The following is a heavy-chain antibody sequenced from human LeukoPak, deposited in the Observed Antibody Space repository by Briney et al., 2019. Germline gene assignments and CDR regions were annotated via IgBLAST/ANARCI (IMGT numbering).Heavy chain of an antibody. D-gene: IGHD3-22*01. CDR3: ARANHDGSDY. CDR1: GGSISSYY. Sequence: SETLSLTCTVSGGSISSYYWSWIRQPAGKGLEWIGRIYNSGTTNYTPSLKSRITMSVDTSKNQFSMKMTSVTAADTAVYYCARANHDGSDYWGQGTLVTVSS. J-gene: IGHJ4*02. CDR2: IYNSGTT. V-gene: IGHV4-4*07.